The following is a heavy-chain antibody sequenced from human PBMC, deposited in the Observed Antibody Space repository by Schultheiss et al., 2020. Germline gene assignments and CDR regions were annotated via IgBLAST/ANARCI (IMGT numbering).Heavy chain of an antibody. CDR2: INPNSGGT. D-gene: IGHD1-20*01. Sequence: ASVKVSCKASGYIFTGYYMHWVRQAPGQGLEWMAWINPNSGGTKYGQKFQDRVILTRDTSITTVYMEVSSLTSDDTAVYYCARGRRVGITGTIAERELEDYWGQGTLVTVSS. J-gene: IGHJ4*02. CDR1: GYIFTGYY. V-gene: IGHV1-2*02. CDR3: ARGRRVGITGTIAERELEDY.